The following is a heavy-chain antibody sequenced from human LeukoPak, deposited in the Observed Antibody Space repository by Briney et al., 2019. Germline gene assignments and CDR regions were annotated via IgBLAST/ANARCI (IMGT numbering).Heavy chain of an antibody. V-gene: IGHV1-69*13. CDR2: SIAILGTA. CDR3: ATDVRYSSAYNFDY. CDR1: GGTGSSYA. D-gene: IGHD3-22*01. Sequence: ASVKVSCKASGGTGSSYAISWVRHGPGQGLEWMGGSIAILGTANYAQKFQGRGTITADESTRTAYMEQSSLRSEATAVYYCATDVRYSSAYNFDYWGQGNLVTVSS. J-gene: IGHJ4*02.